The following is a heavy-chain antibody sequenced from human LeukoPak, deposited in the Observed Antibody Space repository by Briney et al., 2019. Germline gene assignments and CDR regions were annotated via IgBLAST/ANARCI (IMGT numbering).Heavy chain of an antibody. CDR3: ARRSGWYYFDY. Sequence: GASVKVSCKASGYTFTSYDINWVRQATGRGLEWMGWMNPNSGNTGYAQKFQGRVTMTRNTSTSTAYMELSSLRSEDTAVYYCARRSGWYYFDYWGQGTLVTVSS. D-gene: IGHD6-13*01. CDR1: GYTFTSYD. J-gene: IGHJ4*02. CDR2: MNPNSGNT. V-gene: IGHV1-8*01.